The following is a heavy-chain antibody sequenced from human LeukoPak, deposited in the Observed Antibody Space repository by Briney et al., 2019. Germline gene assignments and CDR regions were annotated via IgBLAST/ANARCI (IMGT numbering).Heavy chain of an antibody. CDR3: ARDFSPLYCSSTSCYRYYYMDV. J-gene: IGHJ6*03. Sequence: PGGSLRLSCAASGFTFSIYWMHWVRQAPGKGLEWVSSISSSSSYIYYADSVKGRFTISRDNAKNSLYLQMNSLRAEDTAVYYCARDFSPLYCSSTSCYRYYYMDVWGKGTTVTVSS. D-gene: IGHD2-2*01. CDR2: ISSSSSYI. CDR1: GFTFSIYW. V-gene: IGHV3-21*01.